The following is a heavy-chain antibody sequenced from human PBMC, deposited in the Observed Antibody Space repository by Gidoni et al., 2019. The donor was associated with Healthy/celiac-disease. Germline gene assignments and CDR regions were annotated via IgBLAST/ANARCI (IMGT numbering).Heavy chain of an antibody. D-gene: IGHD6-6*01. CDR1: GGSVSGYY. V-gene: IGHV4-34*01. Sequence: QVQLQQWGAGLLKPSETLSLTCAVNGGSVSGYYWSWIRQPPGKGLEWIGEINHSGSTNYNPSLRSRVTISVDTSKNQFSLKLSSVTAADTAVYYCARGTWWQLVGSLGFDYWGQGTLVTVSS. CDR2: INHSGST. CDR3: ARGTWWQLVGSLGFDY. J-gene: IGHJ4*02.